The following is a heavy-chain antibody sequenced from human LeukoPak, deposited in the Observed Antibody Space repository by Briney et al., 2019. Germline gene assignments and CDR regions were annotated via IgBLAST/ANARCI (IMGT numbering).Heavy chain of an antibody. Sequence: SGTLSLTCAVYGGSFSGYYWSWIRQPPGKGLEWIGEINHSGSTNYNPSLKSRVTISVDTSKNQFSLKLSSVTAADTAVYYCASGNTYYNTFTGQDALDLWGQGTLVTVSS. D-gene: IGHD3-9*01. V-gene: IGHV4-34*01. CDR2: INHSGST. CDR3: ASGNTYYNTFTGQDALDL. CDR1: GGSFSGYY. J-gene: IGHJ3*01.